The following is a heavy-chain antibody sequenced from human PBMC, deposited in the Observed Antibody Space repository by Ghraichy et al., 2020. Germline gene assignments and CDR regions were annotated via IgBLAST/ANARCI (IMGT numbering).Heavy chain of an antibody. CDR3: ARAGHGASQYYFYYMDV. V-gene: IGHV3-53*04. J-gene: IGHJ6*03. CDR2: IYSGGTT. Sequence: LSLTCAASGFNVSTNYMTWVRQAPGKGLEWVAVIYSGGTTYYADSVKGRFTFSRHNSNNTLDLQMNSLSSEDTAVYYFARAGHGASQYYFYYMDVWGNGTTVTVSS. D-gene: IGHD4/OR15-4a*01. CDR1: GFNVSTNY.